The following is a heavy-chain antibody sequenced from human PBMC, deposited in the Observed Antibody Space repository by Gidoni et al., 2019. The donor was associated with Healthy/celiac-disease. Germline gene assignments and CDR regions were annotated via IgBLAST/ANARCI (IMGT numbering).Heavy chain of an antibody. J-gene: IGHJ4*02. V-gene: IGHV1-69*06. CDR1: GGTFSSYA. Sequence: QVQLVQSGAEVKKPGSSVKVSCKASGGTFSSYAISWVRQAPGQGLEWMGGIIPIFGTANYAQKFQGRVTITADKSTSTAYMELSSLRSEDTAVYYCARAFDLDYYDSSGYYYYWGQGTLVTVSS. CDR3: ARAFDLDYYDSSGYYYY. CDR2: IIPIFGTA. D-gene: IGHD3-22*01.